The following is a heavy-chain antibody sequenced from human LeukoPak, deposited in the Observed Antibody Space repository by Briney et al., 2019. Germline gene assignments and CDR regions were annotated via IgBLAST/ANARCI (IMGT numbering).Heavy chain of an antibody. CDR2: IYYSGST. V-gene: IGHV4-31*03. CDR1: GGSISSGGYY. CDR3: ATSWLPPYNWFDP. D-gene: IGHD3-22*01. J-gene: IGHJ5*02. Sequence: SETLSLTCTVSGGSISSGGYYWSWIRQHPGKGLEWIGYIYYSGSTYYNPSLKSRVTISVDTSKNQFSLKLSSVTAADTAVYYCATSWLPPYNWFDPWGQGTLVTVSS.